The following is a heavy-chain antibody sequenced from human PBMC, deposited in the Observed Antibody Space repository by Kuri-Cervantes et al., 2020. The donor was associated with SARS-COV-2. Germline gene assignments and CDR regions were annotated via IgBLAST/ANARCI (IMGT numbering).Heavy chain of an antibody. V-gene: IGHV4-61*10. CDR1: GGSISSGSYY. Sequence: SETLSLTCTVSGGSISSGSYYWSWIRQPAGKGLEWIGYIYYSGSTNYNPSLKSRVTISVETSKNQFSLKLSSVTAADTAVYYCARSFTVRGAYFDYWGQGTLVTVSS. CDR2: IYYSGST. J-gene: IGHJ4*02. CDR3: ARSFTVRGAYFDY. D-gene: IGHD3-10*01.